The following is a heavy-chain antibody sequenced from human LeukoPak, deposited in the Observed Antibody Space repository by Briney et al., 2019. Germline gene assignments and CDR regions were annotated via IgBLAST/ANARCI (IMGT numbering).Heavy chain of an antibody. CDR3: ARDRIAGNDFDY. CDR2: VNPNSGGT. D-gene: IGHD2-15*01. V-gene: IGHV1-2*02. CDR1: GYTFTGYY. J-gene: IGHJ4*02. Sequence: GASVKVSCKASGYTFTGYYMHWVRQAPGQGLEWMGWVNPNSGGTNYARKFQGRVTMTRDTSISTAYMELSRLRSDDTAVYYCARDRIAGNDFDYWGQGTLVTVSS.